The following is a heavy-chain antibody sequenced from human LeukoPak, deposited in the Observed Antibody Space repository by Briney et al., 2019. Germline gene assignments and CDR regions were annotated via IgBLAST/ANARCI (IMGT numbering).Heavy chain of an antibody. D-gene: IGHD1-14*01. CDR1: GFTFSSYS. J-gene: IGHJ4*02. CDR3: ARGSTIRAARTLDY. CDR2: ISSSSSTI. Sequence: GGSLRLSCAASGFTFSSYSMNWVRQAPGKGLEWVSYISSSSSTIYYADSVKGRFTISRDNAKNSLYLQMNSLRAEDTAVYYCARGSTIRAARTLDYRGQGTLVTVSS. V-gene: IGHV3-48*01.